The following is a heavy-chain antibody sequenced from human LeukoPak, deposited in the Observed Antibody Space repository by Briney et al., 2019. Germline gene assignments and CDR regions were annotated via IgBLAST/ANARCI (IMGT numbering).Heavy chain of an antibody. V-gene: IGHV3-48*01. CDR1: GFTLSRDS. Sequence: GGSLRLSCAASGFTLSRDSMNWVRQAPGKGLEWISYISYDSGIRYYADSVRGRFTISRDNAKNTLYLQMNSLRPEDTAVYYCARDKLPAPWDGMDVWGQGTTVTVSS. J-gene: IGHJ6*02. CDR2: ISYDSGIR. CDR3: ARDKLPAPWDGMDV. D-gene: IGHD2-2*01.